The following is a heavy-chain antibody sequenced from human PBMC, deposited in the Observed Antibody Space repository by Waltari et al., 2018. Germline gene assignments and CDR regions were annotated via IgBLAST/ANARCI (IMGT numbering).Heavy chain of an antibody. CDR3: LRESILDY. D-gene: IGHD6-6*01. Sequence: EVHLVESGGVLVQPGRSLLLSCSTSGFTFGDYTMSWYRQAPGKGLEWVGFKAYGGTPEYAASVKGRFTISRDDTKSVAYLQMNSLKSEDTAMYYCLRESILDYWGQGTLVTVSS. CDR2: KAYGGTP. J-gene: IGHJ4*02. CDR1: GFTFGDYT. V-gene: IGHV3-49*03.